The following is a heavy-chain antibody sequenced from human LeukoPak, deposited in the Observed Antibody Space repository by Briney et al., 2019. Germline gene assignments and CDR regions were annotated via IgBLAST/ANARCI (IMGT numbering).Heavy chain of an antibody. V-gene: IGHV3-30*18. D-gene: IGHD3-10*01. CDR3: AKPYYYGSRSYMDY. Sequence: GGSLRLSCAASGLTFSSYGMHWVRQAPGKGLEWVAVISYDGSNTYYADSVKGRFTISRDNSKNMLYPQMNSLRAEDTAVYYCAKPYYYGSRSYMDYWGQGTLVTVSS. J-gene: IGHJ4*02. CDR1: GLTFSSYG. CDR2: ISYDGSNT.